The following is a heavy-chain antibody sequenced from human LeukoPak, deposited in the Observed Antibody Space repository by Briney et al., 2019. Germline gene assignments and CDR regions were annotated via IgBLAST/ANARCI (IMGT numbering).Heavy chain of an antibody. J-gene: IGHJ1*01. CDR2: IYYSGTT. Sequence: SETLSLTCTVSGGSISSYLWSWIRQPPGKGLEWIGFIYYSGTTNYNPSLKSRVTISVDTSKNQFSLKLRSVTAADTAVYYCASYCSGGSCSQYFQHWGQGTLVTVSS. V-gene: IGHV4-59*08. D-gene: IGHD2-15*01. CDR3: ASYCSGGSCSQYFQH. CDR1: GGSISSYL.